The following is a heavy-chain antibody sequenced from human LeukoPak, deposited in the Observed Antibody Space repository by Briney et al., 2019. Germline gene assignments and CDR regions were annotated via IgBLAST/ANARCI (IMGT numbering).Heavy chain of an antibody. V-gene: IGHV4-39*07. CDR3: ARDISLFVSGPVGY. Sequence: SETLSLTCTVSGGSISSSSYYRGWIRQPPGKGLEWIGSIYHSGSTYYNPSLKSRVTISVDTSKNQFSLKLSSVTAADTAVYYCARDISLFVSGPVGYWGQGTLVTVSS. CDR2: IYHSGST. CDR1: GGSISSSSYY. J-gene: IGHJ4*02. D-gene: IGHD3-10*02.